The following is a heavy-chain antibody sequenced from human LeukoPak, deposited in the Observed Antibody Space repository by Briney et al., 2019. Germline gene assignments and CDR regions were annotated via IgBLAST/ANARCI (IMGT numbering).Heavy chain of an antibody. D-gene: IGHD6-19*01. CDR2: INHSGNT. V-gene: IGHV4-34*01. Sequence: SETLSLTCAVYGGSFSGFFWTWIRQPPGKGLEWIGEINHSGNTNYNPSLKSRVTISVDTSKNQFSLKLSSVTAADTAVYYCARLAVAGTFPDYWGQGTLVTVSS. J-gene: IGHJ4*02. CDR3: ARLAVAGTFPDY. CDR1: GGSFSGFF.